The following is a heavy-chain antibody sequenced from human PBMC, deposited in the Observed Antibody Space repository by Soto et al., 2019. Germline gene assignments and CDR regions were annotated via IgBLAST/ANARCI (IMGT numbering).Heavy chain of an antibody. Sequence: SETLSLTCAVYGGSFSGYYWSWIRQPPGKGLEWIGEINHSGSTNYNPSLKSRVTISVDTSKNQFSLKLSSVTAADTAVYYCAIRTYDSSGWDYWGQGTLVTVSS. CDR2: INHSGST. D-gene: IGHD6-19*01. V-gene: IGHV4-34*01. CDR3: AIRTYDSSGWDY. J-gene: IGHJ4*02. CDR1: GGSFSGYY.